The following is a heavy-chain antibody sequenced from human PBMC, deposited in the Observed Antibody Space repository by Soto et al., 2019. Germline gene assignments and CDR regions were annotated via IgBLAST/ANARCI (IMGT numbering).Heavy chain of an antibody. CDR1: GFTFDDYA. Sequence: GGSLRLSCAASGFTFDDYAMHWVRQAPGKGLEWVSGISWNSGSIEYADSVKGRFTISRDNAKFSLYLQMNSLRAEDTALYYCVKDISPTGGHSSSWTQRGYMDVWGKGTTVTVSS. CDR3: VKDISPTGGHSSSWTQRGYMDV. J-gene: IGHJ6*03. D-gene: IGHD6-13*01. V-gene: IGHV3-9*01. CDR2: ISWNSGSI.